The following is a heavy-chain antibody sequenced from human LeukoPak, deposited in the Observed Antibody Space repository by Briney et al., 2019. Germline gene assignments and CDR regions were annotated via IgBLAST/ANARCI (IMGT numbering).Heavy chain of an antibody. D-gene: IGHD3-16*01. CDR3: ARGTLGIPYNMDV. Sequence: GASVKVSCKASGYTFTSYAMNWVRQAPGQGLEWMGWINTNTGNPTYAQGFTGRFVFSLDTSVSTAYLQISSLRAEDTAVYYCARGTLGIPYNMDVWGKGTTVTVSS. V-gene: IGHV7-4-1*02. CDR2: INTNTGNP. J-gene: IGHJ6*03. CDR1: GYTFTSYA.